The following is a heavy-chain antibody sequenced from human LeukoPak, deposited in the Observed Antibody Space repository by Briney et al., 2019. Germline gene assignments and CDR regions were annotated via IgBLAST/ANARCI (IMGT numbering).Heavy chain of an antibody. CDR2: IKQDGSDK. Sequence: GGSLRLSCAASGFTFSNYWMSWVRQAPGKGLEWVANIKQDGSDKYYVDSVKGRFTISRDNAKNSLFLQMNSLRDEDTAVYYCARSRSGAYWGQGTLVTVSS. CDR3: ARSRSGAY. D-gene: IGHD2-15*01. J-gene: IGHJ4*02. V-gene: IGHV3-7*01. CDR1: GFTFSNYW.